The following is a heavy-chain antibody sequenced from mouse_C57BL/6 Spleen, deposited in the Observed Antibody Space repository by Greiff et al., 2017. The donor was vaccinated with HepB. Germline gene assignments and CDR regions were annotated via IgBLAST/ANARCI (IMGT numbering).Heavy chain of an antibody. CDR3: ARTDYYGSFSYAMDY. V-gene: IGHV3-6*01. Sequence: VQLQESGPGLVKPSQSLSLTCSVTGYSITSGYYWNWIRQFPGNKLEWMGYISYDGSNNYNPSLKNRISITRDTSKNQSFLKLNSVTTEDTATYYCARTDYYGSFSYAMDYWGQGTSVTVSS. J-gene: IGHJ4*01. D-gene: IGHD1-1*01. CDR2: ISYDGSN. CDR1: GYSITSGYY.